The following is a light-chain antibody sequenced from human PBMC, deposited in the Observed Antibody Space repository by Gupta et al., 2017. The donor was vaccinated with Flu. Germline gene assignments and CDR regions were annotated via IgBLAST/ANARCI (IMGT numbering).Light chain of an antibody. CDR2: KAS. V-gene: IGKV1-5*03. Sequence: DIQMTQSPSTLSASVGDKVTIFCRASQSISTWLAWYQQKPGKAPILLIYKASSLESGVPSRFSGSGSGTTFTLTISSLQPDDFATYYCQQDNSYHLTFGGGTKVEIK. CDR1: QSISTW. J-gene: IGKJ4*01. CDR3: QQDNSYHLT.